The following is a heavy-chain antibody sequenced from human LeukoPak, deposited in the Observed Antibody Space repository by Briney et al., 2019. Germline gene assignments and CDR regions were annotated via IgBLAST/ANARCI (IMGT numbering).Heavy chain of an antibody. CDR1: GGSISSYY. Sequence: KPSETLSLTCTVSGGSISSYYWSWIRQPPGKGLEWIGYIYYSGTTNYNPSLKSRVTISVATSKNQFSLNLSSVTAADMAVYYCARGGGGEYSSGWYDYWGQGTLVTVSS. D-gene: IGHD6-19*01. CDR2: IYYSGTT. CDR3: ARGGGGEYSSGWYDY. J-gene: IGHJ4*02. V-gene: IGHV4-59*01.